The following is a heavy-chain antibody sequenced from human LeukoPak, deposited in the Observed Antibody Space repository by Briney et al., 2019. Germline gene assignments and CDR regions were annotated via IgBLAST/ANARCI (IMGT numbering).Heavy chain of an antibody. CDR3: ARVSGSHRMAFDI. J-gene: IGHJ3*02. Sequence: GGSLRLSCAGSGFSFSSYGMHWVRQAPGKGLEWMAFIRSDGSNKYYADPVKGRFTISRDNSKNTLYLQMNSLRAEDTAVYYCARVSGSHRMAFDIWGQGTMVTVSS. D-gene: IGHD1-26*01. V-gene: IGHV3-30*02. CDR1: GFSFSSYG. CDR2: IRSDGSNK.